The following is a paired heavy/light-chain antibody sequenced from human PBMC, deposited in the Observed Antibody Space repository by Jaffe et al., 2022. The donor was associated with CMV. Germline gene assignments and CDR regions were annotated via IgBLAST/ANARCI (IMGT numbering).Heavy chain of an antibody. D-gene: IGHD2-2*01. Sequence: EVQLLESGGGLVQPGGSLRLSCAASGFTFSSYAMSWVRQAPGKGLEWVSAISGSGGSTYYADSVKGRFTISRDNSKNTLYLQMNSLRAEDTAVYYCAKGSKSPHRLGYCSSTSCFPMDVWGQGTTVTVSS. CDR3: AKGSKSPHRLGYCSSTSCFPMDV. J-gene: IGHJ6*02. CDR2: ISGSGGST. V-gene: IGHV3-23*01. CDR1: GFTFSSYA.
Light chain of an antibody. V-gene: IGKV3-20*01. CDR3: QQYGSSQIT. J-gene: IGKJ5*01. CDR1: QSVSSSY. Sequence: EIVLTQSPGTLSLSPGERATLSCRASQSVSSSYLAWYQQKPGQAPRLLIYGASSRATGIPDRFSGSGSGTDFTLTISRLEPEDFAVYYCQQYGSSQITFGQGTRLEIK. CDR2: GAS.